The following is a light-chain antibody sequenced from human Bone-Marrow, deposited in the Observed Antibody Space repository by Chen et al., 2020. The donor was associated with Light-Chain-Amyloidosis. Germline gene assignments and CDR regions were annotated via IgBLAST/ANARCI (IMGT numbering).Light chain of an antibody. CDR2: RAT. CDR3: QSADSSGTYEVI. CDR1: DLPTKY. Sequence: SYELTQPPSVSVSPGQTARITCSGDDLPTKYAYWYQQKPGQAPVLVIHRATERPSGISERFSGSSSGTTATFTISGVQAEDEADYHCQSADSSGTYEVIFGGGTKLTVL. V-gene: IGLV3-25*03. J-gene: IGLJ2*01.